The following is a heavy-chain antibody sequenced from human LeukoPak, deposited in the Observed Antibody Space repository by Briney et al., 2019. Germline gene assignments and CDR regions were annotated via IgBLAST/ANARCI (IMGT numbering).Heavy chain of an antibody. V-gene: IGHV1-69*04. CDR2: TIPILGIA. Sequence: SVKVSCKASGGTFSSYAISWVRQAPGQGLEWMGRTIPILGIANYAQKFQGRVTITADKSTSTAYMELSSLRSEDTAVYYCARAGYSYGYNWFDPWGQGTLVTVSS. CDR3: ARAGYSYGYNWFDP. J-gene: IGHJ5*02. D-gene: IGHD5-18*01. CDR1: GGTFSSYA.